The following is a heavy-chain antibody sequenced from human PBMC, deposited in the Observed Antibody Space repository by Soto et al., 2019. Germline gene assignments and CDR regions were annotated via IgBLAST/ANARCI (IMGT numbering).Heavy chain of an antibody. CDR3: STTKAGTNTFGI. CDR2: IRSNSDGGTT. V-gene: IGHV3-15*07. CDR1: GFTFTNSW. D-gene: IGHD1-7*01. Sequence: GGSLRLSCEASGFTFTNSWMNWVRQAPGQGLEWVGRIRSNSDGGTTDYAAPVKGRFSISRDDSKNTLYLQMNSLKTEDTAVYYCSTTKAGTNTFGIWGQGTMVSVSS. J-gene: IGHJ3*02.